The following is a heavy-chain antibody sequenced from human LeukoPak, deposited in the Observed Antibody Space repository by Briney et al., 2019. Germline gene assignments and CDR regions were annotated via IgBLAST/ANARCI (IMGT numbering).Heavy chain of an antibody. CDR2: ISSSSSYI. CDR1: GFTFSSYS. J-gene: IGHJ4*02. CDR3: ARAALGVVVVAAPFDY. D-gene: IGHD2-15*01. V-gene: IGHV3-21*01. Sequence: GGSLRLSCAASGFTFSSYSMNWVRQAPGKGLEWVSSISSSSSYIYYADSVKGRFTISRDNAKNSLYLQMNSLRAEDTAVYYCARAALGVVVVAAPFDYWGQGTLVTVSS.